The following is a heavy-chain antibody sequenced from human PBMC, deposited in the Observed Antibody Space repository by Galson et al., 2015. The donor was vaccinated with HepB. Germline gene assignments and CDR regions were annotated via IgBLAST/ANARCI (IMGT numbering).Heavy chain of an antibody. CDR3: ARLNYYDSSGYFLLSGSFDY. D-gene: IGHD3-22*01. CDR2: ISYDGSNK. J-gene: IGHJ4*02. Sequence: SLRLSCAASGFTFSSYAMHWVRQAPGKGLEWVAVISYDGSNKYYADSVKGRFTISRDNSKNTLYLQMNSLRAEDTAVYYCARLNYYDSSGYFLLSGSFDYWGQGTLVTVSS. CDR1: GFTFSSYA. V-gene: IGHV3-30-3*01.